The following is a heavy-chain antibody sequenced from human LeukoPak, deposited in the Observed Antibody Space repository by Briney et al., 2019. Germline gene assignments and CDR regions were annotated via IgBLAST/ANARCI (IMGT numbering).Heavy chain of an antibody. J-gene: IGHJ4*02. D-gene: IGHD6-6*01. CDR1: GGSISSGGYY. V-gene: IGHV4-30-2*01. Sequence: SETLSLTCTVSGGSISSGGYYWSWIRQPPGKGLEWIGYIYHSGSTYYNPSLKSRVTISVDRSKNQFSLKLSSVTAADTAVYYCARGLHSSSSSGSFDYWGQGTLVTVSS. CDR2: IYHSGST. CDR3: ARGLHSSSSSGSFDY.